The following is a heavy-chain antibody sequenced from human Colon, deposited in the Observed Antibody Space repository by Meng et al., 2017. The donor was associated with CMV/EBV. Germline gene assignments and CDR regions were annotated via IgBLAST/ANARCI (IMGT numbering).Heavy chain of an antibody. V-gene: IGHV4-4*07. CDR3: ARAGARGVPVDL. Sequence: QVQLQESARRLVKPSEPLSLTCTVSGHSIKNYYWTWLRRPAGKGLEWLGRIHYSGGTDDNPSLKSRVTLSIDTSKNQLSLKIYSVTAADTAVYYCARAGARGVPVDLWGQGTLVTVSS. CDR2: IHYSGGT. CDR1: GHSIKNYY. J-gene: IGHJ4*02. D-gene: IGHD3-10*01.